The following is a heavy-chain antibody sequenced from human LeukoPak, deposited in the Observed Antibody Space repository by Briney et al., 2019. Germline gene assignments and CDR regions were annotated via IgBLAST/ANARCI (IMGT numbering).Heavy chain of an antibody. V-gene: IGHV1-18*01. Sequence: GESLKISCKASGYTFTSYGISWVRQAPGQGLEWMGWISAYNGKINYAQNLQGRVTMTTDTSTSTAYMELRSLRSDDTAVFYCARVPPYIIPAAGFPLDYWGQGTLVTVSS. CDR1: GYTFTSYG. CDR3: ARVPPYIIPAAGFPLDY. D-gene: IGHD6-13*01. CDR2: ISAYNGKI. J-gene: IGHJ4*02.